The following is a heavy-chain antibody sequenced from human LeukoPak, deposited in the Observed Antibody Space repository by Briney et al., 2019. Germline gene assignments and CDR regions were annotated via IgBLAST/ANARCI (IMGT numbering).Heavy chain of an antibody. Sequence: GGSLRLSCAASGFIFTSYAMSWVRHTPGKGLEWVAVISYKEDAKIYADSVKGRFTISRDNSKNTLYLQMDSLRAEDTALYYCAKEYCRNWSYWHFDLWGRGTLVTVSS. CDR2: ISYKEDAK. CDR1: GFIFTSYA. CDR3: AKEYCRNWSYWHFDL. J-gene: IGHJ2*01. V-gene: IGHV3-30*18. D-gene: IGHD1-1*01.